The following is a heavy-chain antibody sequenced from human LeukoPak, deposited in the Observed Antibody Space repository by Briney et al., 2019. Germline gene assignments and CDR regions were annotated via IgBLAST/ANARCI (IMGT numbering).Heavy chain of an antibody. D-gene: IGHD6-19*01. CDR3: ARVSPIAVAGSSYYYAMDV. V-gene: IGHV4-4*07. J-gene: IGHJ6*02. CDR2: IYSSGTT. CDR1: GCSISNYY. Sequence: SETLSLTCNVSGCSISNYYWTWIRQPAGKGLQWIGRIYSSGTTTYNPSLKSRVAMSVDTSRNQLSLKLSSVTAADTAVYYCARVSPIAVAGSSYYYAMDVWGQGTTVTVYS.